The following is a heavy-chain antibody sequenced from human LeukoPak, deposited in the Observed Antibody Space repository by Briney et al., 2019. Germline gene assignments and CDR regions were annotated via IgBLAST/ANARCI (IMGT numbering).Heavy chain of an antibody. D-gene: IGHD2-2*01. J-gene: IGHJ3*02. CDR1: GGSISSYY. Sequence: PSETLSLTCTVSGGSISSYYWSWIRQPPGKGLEWIGYIYYSGSTNYNPSLKSRVTISVDTSKNQFSLKLSSVTAADTAVYYCARHLGWCNNTSGCDDESDAFDIWGQGTMVTVSS. CDR3: ARHLGWCNNTSGCDDESDAFDI. V-gene: IGHV4-59*08. CDR2: IYYSGST.